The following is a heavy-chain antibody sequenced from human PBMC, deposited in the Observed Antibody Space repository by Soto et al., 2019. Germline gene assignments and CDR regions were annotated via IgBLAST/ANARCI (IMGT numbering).Heavy chain of an antibody. V-gene: IGHV4-39*01. CDR2: IYYSGST. CDR1: GGSISSSSYY. D-gene: IGHD2-15*01. Sequence: QLQLQESGPGLVKPSETLSLTCTVSGGSISSSSYYWGWIRQPPGKGLEWIGSIYYSGSTYYNPSLKSRVTISVDTSKNQFSLKLSSVTAADTAVYYYARQRVYSNWFDPWGQGTLVTVSS. J-gene: IGHJ5*02. CDR3: ARQRVYSNWFDP.